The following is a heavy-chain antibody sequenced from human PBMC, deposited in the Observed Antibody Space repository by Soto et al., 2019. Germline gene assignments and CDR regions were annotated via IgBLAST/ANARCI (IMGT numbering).Heavy chain of an antibody. D-gene: IGHD3-22*01. J-gene: IGHJ5*02. Sequence: GESLKSCGETAGYKFTSSWIAWVRQMPGKGLEWMGIIFPSDSDTRYSPSFQGQVTISADRSTSTVFLQWASLKASDTAVYFCARKDKSGYFNWFDPWGQGTLVTVSS. V-gene: IGHV5-51*03. CDR1: GYKFTSSW. CDR2: IFPSDSDT. CDR3: ARKDKSGYFNWFDP.